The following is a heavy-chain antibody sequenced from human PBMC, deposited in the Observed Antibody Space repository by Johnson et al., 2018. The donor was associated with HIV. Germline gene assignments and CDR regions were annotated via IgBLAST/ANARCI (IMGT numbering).Heavy chain of an antibody. V-gene: IGHV3-30*18. CDR3: AKVYSSSVPAPGI. J-gene: IGHJ3*02. Sequence: QVQLVESGGGVVQPGRSLRLSCAASGFTFSRYDMHWVRQAPGKGLEWVAVISYDGSDKYYADSVKGRFTISRDNSKNTLYLQMNSLRAEDTAVYYCAKVYSSSVPAPGIWGQGTMVTVSS. CDR2: ISYDGSDK. CDR1: GFTFSRYD. D-gene: IGHD6-6*01.